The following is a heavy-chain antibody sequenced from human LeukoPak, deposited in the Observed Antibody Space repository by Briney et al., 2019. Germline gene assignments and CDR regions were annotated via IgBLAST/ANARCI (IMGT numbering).Heavy chain of an antibody. V-gene: IGHV3-23*01. D-gene: IGHD4-17*01. Sequence: GGSLRLSCAASGFTFSNYAMSWVRQAPGKGLEWVSGISGGTGTPFYADSVKGRFTISRDNSKNTLYLQMSSLRGEDTAVYFCAKRRTAVITMDYFDYWGQGTPVTVYS. CDR3: AKRRTAVITMDYFDY. CDR1: GFTFSNYA. J-gene: IGHJ4*02. CDR2: ISGGTGTP.